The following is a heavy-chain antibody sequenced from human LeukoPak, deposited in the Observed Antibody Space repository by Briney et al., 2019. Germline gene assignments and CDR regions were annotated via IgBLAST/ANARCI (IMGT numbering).Heavy chain of an antibody. J-gene: IGHJ6*03. CDR3: ARTTSGATFSDYYYYHMDV. CDR1: GFTFSSYW. D-gene: IGHD1-26*01. Sequence: GGSLRLSCAASGFTFSSYWMHWVRQAPGKGLVWVSRINSDGSSTSYADSVKGRFTISRDNAKNSLYLQMNSLRAEDTAVYYCARTTSGATFSDYYYYHMDVWGKGTTVTVSS. V-gene: IGHV3-74*01. CDR2: INSDGSST.